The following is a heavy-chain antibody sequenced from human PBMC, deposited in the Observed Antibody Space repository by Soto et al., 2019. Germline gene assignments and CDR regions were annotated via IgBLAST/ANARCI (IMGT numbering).Heavy chain of an antibody. CDR2: VNTYSGNT. CDR3: ARDSREIVVGTGPGSYGMDV. Sequence: QVQLVQSGGEVKKPGASVKVSCKASGYSFINFGINWVRQAPGQGLEWMGWVNTYSGNTKNAQKFQGRVIMTTDKSTNTVYMEVRSLRSDDTAVYYCARDSREIVVGTGPGSYGMDVWGQGTTVTVSS. CDR1: GYSFINFG. V-gene: IGHV1-18*01. D-gene: IGHD3-22*01. J-gene: IGHJ6*02.